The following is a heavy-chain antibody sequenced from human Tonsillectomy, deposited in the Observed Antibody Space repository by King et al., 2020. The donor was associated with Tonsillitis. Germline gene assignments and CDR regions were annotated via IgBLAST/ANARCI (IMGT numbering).Heavy chain of an antibody. CDR2: IIPILGIA. V-gene: IGHV1-69*04. CDR1: GGTFSSYA. J-gene: IGHJ5*02. CDR3: AILGSGDSPLSPLLGFDP. Sequence: QLVQSGAEVKKPGSSVKVSCKASGGTFSSYAISWVRQAPGQGLEWMGRIIPILGIANYAQKFQGRVTITADKSTSTAYMELSSLRSEDTAVYYCAILGSGDSPLSPLLGFDPWGQGTLLTVCS. D-gene: IGHD2-21*01.